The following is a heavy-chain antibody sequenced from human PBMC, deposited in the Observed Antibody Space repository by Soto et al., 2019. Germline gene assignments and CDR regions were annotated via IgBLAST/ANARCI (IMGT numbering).Heavy chain of an antibody. CDR2: ISGSGGST. D-gene: IGHD2-21*01. Sequence: PGGSLRLSCAASGFTFSSYAMSWVRQAPGKGLEWVSAISGSGGSTYYADSVKGRFTISRDNSKNTLYLQMNSLRAEDTAVYYCAESQYCGGDCYPEYFQHWGQGTLVTVSS. J-gene: IGHJ1*01. CDR1: GFTFSSYA. V-gene: IGHV3-23*01. CDR3: AESQYCGGDCYPEYFQH.